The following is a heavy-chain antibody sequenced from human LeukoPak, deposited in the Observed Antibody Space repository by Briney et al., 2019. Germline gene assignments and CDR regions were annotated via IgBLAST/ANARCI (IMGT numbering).Heavy chain of an antibody. CDR3: AREGGYSSSWYVNYGMDV. CDR2: ISSSSSTI. Sequence: GGSLRLSCAASGFTFSSYSMNWVRQAPGKGLEWVSYISSSSSTIYYADPVKGRFTISRDNAKNSLYLQMNSLRAEDTAVYYCAREGGYSSSWYVNYGMDVWGQGTTVTVSS. CDR1: GFTFSSYS. V-gene: IGHV3-48*01. D-gene: IGHD6-13*01. J-gene: IGHJ6*02.